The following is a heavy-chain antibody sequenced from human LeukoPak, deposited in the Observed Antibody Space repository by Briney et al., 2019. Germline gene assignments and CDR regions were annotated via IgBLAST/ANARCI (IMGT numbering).Heavy chain of an antibody. J-gene: IGHJ4*02. CDR2: IYNSEST. D-gene: IGHD3-10*01. CDR3: ARGSTMYYYGSGCGTFDY. CDR1: GGSISSGGYY. V-gene: IGHV4-31*03. Sequence: PSETLSLTCTVSGGSISSGGYYWSWIRQHPGKGLEWIGYIYNSESTYYNPSLKSRVSISVDTSKNQFSLKLSSVTAADTAVYYCARGSTMYYYGSGCGTFDYWGQGTLVTVSS.